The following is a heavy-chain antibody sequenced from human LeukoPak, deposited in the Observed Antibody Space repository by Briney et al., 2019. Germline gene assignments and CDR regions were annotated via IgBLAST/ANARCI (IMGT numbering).Heavy chain of an antibody. V-gene: IGHV5-51*01. Sequence: GESLQISCQGSRYIFTSYWIGWVRQVPGKGLEWMGILYPGDSDTRYSPSFQGQVTISADKSISTAYLQWSSLKASDTAMYYCARGVGVPPHFDYWGQGTLVTVSS. CDR3: ARGVGVPPHFDY. D-gene: IGHD2-21*01. CDR1: RYIFTSYW. CDR2: LYPGDSDT. J-gene: IGHJ4*02.